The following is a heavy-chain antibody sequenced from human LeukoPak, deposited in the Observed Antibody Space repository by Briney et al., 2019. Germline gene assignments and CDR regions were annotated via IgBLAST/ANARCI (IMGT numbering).Heavy chain of an antibody. CDR1: GFTFSSYG. J-gene: IGHJ4*02. V-gene: IGHV3-30*18. Sequence: PGRSLRLSCAASGFTFSSYGMHWVRQAPGKGLEWVAVISYDGSNKYYADSVKGRFTISRDNSKNTLYPQMNSLRAEDTAVYYCAKAPYSSSWYYFDYWGQGTLVTVSS. D-gene: IGHD6-13*01. CDR3: AKAPYSSSWYYFDY. CDR2: ISYDGSNK.